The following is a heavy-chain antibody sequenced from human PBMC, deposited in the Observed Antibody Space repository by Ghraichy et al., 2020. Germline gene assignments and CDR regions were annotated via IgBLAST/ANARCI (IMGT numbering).Heavy chain of an antibody. Sequence: GGSLRLSCAASGFTFSSYGMHWVRQAPGKGLEWVAVIWYDGSNKYYADSVKGRFTISRDNSKNTLYLQMNSLRAEDTAVYYCARDLAVTTGRGPYYYYYGMDVWGQGTTVTVSS. CDR2: IWYDGSNK. CDR1: GFTFSSYG. J-gene: IGHJ6*02. V-gene: IGHV3-33*01. D-gene: IGHD4-17*01. CDR3: ARDLAVTTGRGPYYYYYGMDV.